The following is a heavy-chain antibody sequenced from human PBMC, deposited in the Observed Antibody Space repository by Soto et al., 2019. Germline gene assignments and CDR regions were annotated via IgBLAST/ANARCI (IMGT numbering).Heavy chain of an antibody. D-gene: IGHD1-7*01. CDR1: GFTFSSYS. CDR3: AVGEETGTPYFSN. Sequence: EVQLLESGGGLVKPGGSLRLSCTASGFTFSSYSMNWVRRAPGKGLEWVSSISSSSSFIYSAGSVKGRFTIARDNAKNSLYLQMNSLRAEDTAVYYCAVGEETGTPYFSNRGQGTLVTVSS. CDR2: ISSSSSFI. J-gene: IGHJ4*02. V-gene: IGHV3-21*01.